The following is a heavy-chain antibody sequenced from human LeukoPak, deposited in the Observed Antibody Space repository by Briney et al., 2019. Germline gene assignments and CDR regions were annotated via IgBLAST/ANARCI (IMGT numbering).Heavy chain of an antibody. Sequence: GESLKISCKGSGYSFSNYWVGWVRQMPGKGLEWMGIIYPGDSDTRYSPSFQGQVTISADKSISTAYLQWSSLKASDTAMYYCARHYYDYVWGSYGIDYWGQGTLVTVSS. CDR3: ARHYYDYVWGSYGIDY. V-gene: IGHV5-51*01. D-gene: IGHD3-16*01. CDR2: IYPGDSDT. J-gene: IGHJ4*02. CDR1: GYSFSNYW.